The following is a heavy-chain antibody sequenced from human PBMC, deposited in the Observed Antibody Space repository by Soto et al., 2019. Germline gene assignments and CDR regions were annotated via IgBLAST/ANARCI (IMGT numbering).Heavy chain of an antibody. Sequence: PSQTLSLTCAITRDSVSSNSAGWSWVRQSPSRGLEWLGRTYYRSKWYYEYAVSVRGRITINPDTSKNQYSLQLNSVTPEDTAVYFCARGEQYSGRIFDYWGQGTLVTVS. J-gene: IGHJ4*01. CDR2: TYYRSKWYY. V-gene: IGHV6-1*01. CDR1: RDSVSSNSAG. D-gene: IGHD1-26*01. CDR3: ARGEQYSGRIFDY.